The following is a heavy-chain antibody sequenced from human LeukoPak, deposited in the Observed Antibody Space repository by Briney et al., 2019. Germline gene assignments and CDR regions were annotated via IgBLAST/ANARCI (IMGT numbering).Heavy chain of an antibody. Sequence: GGSLRLSCAASGFTFSTYRMSWVRQAPGKGLEWVANIKQDGSEKHYVDSVKGRFTISRDNAKNSLYLQMSSLRAEDTAVCYCARTRSSSSSWYGQFDYWGQGTLVTVSS. CDR3: ARTRSSSSSWYGQFDY. CDR1: GFTFSTYR. V-gene: IGHV3-7*03. J-gene: IGHJ4*02. D-gene: IGHD6-13*01. CDR2: IKQDGSEK.